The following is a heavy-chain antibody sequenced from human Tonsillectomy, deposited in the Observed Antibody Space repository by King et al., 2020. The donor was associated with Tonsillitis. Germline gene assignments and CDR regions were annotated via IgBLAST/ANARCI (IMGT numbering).Heavy chain of an antibody. CDR1: GGSFSGYY. Sequence: VQLQQWGAGLLTPSETLSLTCAVSGGSFSGYYWSWIRQPPGKGLEWIGEINHSGSTNYNPSLKNRVPISVDTSKNQFSLKVSSVTAAATAVYYCARREDFGVRRYWYFQLWGRGTLVTVSS. J-gene: IGHJ2*01. V-gene: IGHV4-34*01. CDR3: ARREDFGVRRYWYFQL. CDR2: INHSGST. D-gene: IGHD4-17*01.